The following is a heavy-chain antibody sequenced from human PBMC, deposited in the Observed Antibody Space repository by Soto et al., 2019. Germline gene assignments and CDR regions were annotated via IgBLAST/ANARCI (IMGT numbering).Heavy chain of an antibody. V-gene: IGHV1-18*01. D-gene: IGHD2-21*02. Sequence: LEWMGWISAYNGNTNYAQKLQGRVTMTTDTSTSTAYMELRSLRSDDTAVYYCAVTYSGCYCYSCYGMDFWGHGTTFTVSS. CDR2: ISAYNGNT. CDR3: AVTYSGCYCYSCYGMDF. J-gene: IGHJ6*02.